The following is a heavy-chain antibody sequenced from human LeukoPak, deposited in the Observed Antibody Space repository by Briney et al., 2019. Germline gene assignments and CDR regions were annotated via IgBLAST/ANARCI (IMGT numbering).Heavy chain of an antibody. Sequence: GGSLRLYCAASGFTFSDYYMSWIRKAPGKGLEWVSYISSSGSTIYYADSVKGRFAISRDNAKNSLYLQMNSLRAEDTAVYYRARDSCSSTSCYYYYYYGMDVWGQGTTVTVSS. CDR1: GFTFSDYY. D-gene: IGHD2-2*01. CDR2: ISSSGSTI. J-gene: IGHJ6*02. V-gene: IGHV3-11*01. CDR3: ARDSCSSTSCYYYYYYGMDV.